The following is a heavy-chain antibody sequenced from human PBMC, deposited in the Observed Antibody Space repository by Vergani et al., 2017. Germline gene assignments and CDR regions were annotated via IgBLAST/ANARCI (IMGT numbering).Heavy chain of an antibody. Sequence: QVQLVQSGAEVKKPGASVKVSCKASGYTFTSYYMHWVRQAPGQGLEWMGIINPSGGSTSYAQKFQGRVTMTRDTSTSTVYMELSSLRSEDTAVYYWARIRAVAGTLDYYYGMDVWGQGTTVTVSS. CDR2: INPSGGST. D-gene: IGHD6-19*01. CDR3: ARIRAVAGTLDYYYGMDV. V-gene: IGHV1-46*01. J-gene: IGHJ6*02. CDR1: GYTFTSYY.